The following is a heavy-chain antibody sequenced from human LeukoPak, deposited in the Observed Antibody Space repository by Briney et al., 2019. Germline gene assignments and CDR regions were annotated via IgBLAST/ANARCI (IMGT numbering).Heavy chain of an antibody. J-gene: IGHJ4*02. V-gene: IGHV3-20*04. CDR3: ARGGSGWFRGYFDY. CDR1: GFTFDDYG. CDR2: INWNGGST. D-gene: IGHD6-19*01. Sequence: GGSLRLSCAASGFTFDDYGMSWVRQAPGKGLEWVFGINWNGGSTGYADSVKGRFTISRDNAKNSLYLQMNSLRAEDTALYYCARGGSGWFRGYFDYWGQGTLVTVSS.